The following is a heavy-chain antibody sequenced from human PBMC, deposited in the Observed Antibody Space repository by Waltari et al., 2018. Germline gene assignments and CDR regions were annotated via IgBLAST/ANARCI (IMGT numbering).Heavy chain of an antibody. CDR2: IWYDGSNK. V-gene: IGHV3-33*01. Sequence: QVQLVESGGGVVQPGRSLRLSCAASGFTFSSYGMPWVRQAPGKGLEWVAVIWYDGSNKYYADSVKGRFTISRDNSKNTLYLQMNSLRAEDTAVYYCARAGYCSGGSCYHFDYWGQGTLVTVSS. J-gene: IGHJ4*02. CDR1: GFTFSSYG. D-gene: IGHD2-15*01. CDR3: ARAGYCSGGSCYHFDY.